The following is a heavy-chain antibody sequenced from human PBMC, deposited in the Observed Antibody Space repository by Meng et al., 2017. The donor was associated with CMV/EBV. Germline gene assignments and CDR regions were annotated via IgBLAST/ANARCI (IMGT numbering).Heavy chain of an antibody. CDR1: GFTFDDYA. CDR3: ARAIGVVIKIERLSLYYFDY. V-gene: IGHV3-9*01. CDR2: ISWNSGSI. D-gene: IGHD3-3*01. Sequence: SLKISCAASGFTFDDYAMHWVRQAPGKGLEWVSGISWNSGSIGYADSVKGRFTISRDNAKNSLYLQMNSLRAEDTAVYYCARAIGVVIKIERLSLYYFDYWGQGTLVTVSS. J-gene: IGHJ4*02.